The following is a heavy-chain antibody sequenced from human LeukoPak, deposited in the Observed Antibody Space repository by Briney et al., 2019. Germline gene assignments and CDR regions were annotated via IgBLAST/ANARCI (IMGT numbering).Heavy chain of an antibody. CDR2: INPNTGGT. J-gene: IGHJ4*02. V-gene: IGHV1-2*02. CDR3: ASRDSSGWYSDY. Sequence: ASVKVSCKASGYTFTGYCMHWVRQAPGQGLEWMGWINPNTGGTNYAQKFQGRVTMTRDTSISTAYMELSRLRSDDTAVYHCASRDSSGWYSDYWGQGTLVTVSS. CDR1: GYTFTGYC. D-gene: IGHD6-19*01.